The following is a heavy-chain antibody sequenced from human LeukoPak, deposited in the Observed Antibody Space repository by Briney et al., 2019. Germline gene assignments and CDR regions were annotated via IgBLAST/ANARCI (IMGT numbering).Heavy chain of an antibody. CDR3: ARRPLVPAATYYFDY. CDR2: INVDDSSK. Sequence: GGSLRLSCAASGFTFSTSWMTWVRQAPGKGLERVAIINVDDSSKSYLDSVKGRFTISRDNARNSLFLQMNNLRAEDTAVYYCARRPLVPAATYYFDYWGQGTLVTISS. V-gene: IGHV3-7*01. J-gene: IGHJ4*02. D-gene: IGHD2-2*01. CDR1: GFTFSTSW.